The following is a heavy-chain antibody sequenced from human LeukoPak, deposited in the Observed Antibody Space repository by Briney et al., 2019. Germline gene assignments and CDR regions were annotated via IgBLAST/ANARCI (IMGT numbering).Heavy chain of an antibody. J-gene: IGHJ4*02. D-gene: IGHD2-2*01. CDR1: GFTFSTHW. Sequence: QPGGSLRLSCAASGFTFSTHWMHCVRQAPGRGLVWVSRINTDGSSTAYADSVKGRFTISRDNAKNTVYLQMNSLRAEDTAVYYCARDRGHAYFFDYWGQGTLVTVSS. CDR2: INTDGSST. V-gene: IGHV3-74*01. CDR3: ARDRGHAYFFDY.